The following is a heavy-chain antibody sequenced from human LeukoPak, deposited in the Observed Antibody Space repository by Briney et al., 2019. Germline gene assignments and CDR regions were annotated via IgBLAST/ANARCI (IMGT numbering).Heavy chain of an antibody. CDR2: ISYDGSNK. CDR1: GFTFSSYG. J-gene: IGHJ4*02. D-gene: IGHD1-26*01. V-gene: IGHV3-30*18. Sequence: PGGSLRLSCAASGFTFSSYGMHWVRQAPGKGLEWVAVISYDGSNKYYADSVKGRFTISRDNSKNTLYLQMNSLRAEDTAVYYCAKDSGSYYSFFDYWGQGTPVTVSS. CDR3: AKDSGSYYSFFDY.